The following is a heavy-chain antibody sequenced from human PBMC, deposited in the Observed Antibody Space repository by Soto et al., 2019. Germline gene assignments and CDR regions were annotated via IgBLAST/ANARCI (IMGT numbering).Heavy chain of an antibody. J-gene: IGHJ6*02. CDR3: ARVSDYYDSSGYYSYYYYYGMDV. CDR1: GGTFSSYA. D-gene: IGHD3-22*01. V-gene: IGHV1-69*01. CDR2: IIPIFGTA. Sequence: QVQLVQSGAEVKKPGSSVKVSCKASGGTFSSYAISWVRQAPGQGLEWLGGIIPIFGTANYAQKFQGRVTITADESTCTAYMELSSLRSEDTAVYYCARVSDYYDSSGYYSYYYYYGMDVWGQGTTVTVSS.